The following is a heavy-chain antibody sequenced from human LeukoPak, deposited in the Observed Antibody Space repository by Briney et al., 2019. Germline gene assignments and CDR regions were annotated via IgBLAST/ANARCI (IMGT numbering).Heavy chain of an antibody. CDR1: GGSISSYY. CDR2: INHSGST. Sequence: PSETLSLTCTVSGGSISSYYWSWIRQPPGKGLEWIGEINHSGSTNYNPSLKSRVTISVDTSKNQFSLKLSSVTAADTAVYYCARATLYYDTSGNRFDPWGQGTLVTVSS. V-gene: IGHV4-34*01. D-gene: IGHD3-22*01. J-gene: IGHJ5*02. CDR3: ARATLYYDTSGNRFDP.